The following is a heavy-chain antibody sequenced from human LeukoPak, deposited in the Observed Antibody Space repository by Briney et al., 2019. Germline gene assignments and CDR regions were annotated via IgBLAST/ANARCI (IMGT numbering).Heavy chain of an antibody. J-gene: IGHJ3*02. D-gene: IGHD3-22*01. CDR3: ASTTMIEGDAFDI. Sequence: GASVKVSCKASGYTFTSYDTNWVRQATGQGLEWMGWMNPNSGNTGYAQKFQGRVTITRNTSVSTAYMELSSLRSGDTAVYYCASTTMIEGDAFDIWGQGTMVTVSS. V-gene: IGHV1-8*03. CDR2: MNPNSGNT. CDR1: GYTFTSYD.